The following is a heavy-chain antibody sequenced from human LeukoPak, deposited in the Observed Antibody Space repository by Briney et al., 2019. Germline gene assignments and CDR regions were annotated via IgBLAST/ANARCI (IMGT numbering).Heavy chain of an antibody. Sequence: GSLRLSCAASGFTFTSYSLSWIRQPPGKGPEWIGEINHSGGTTYNPSLKSRVTISVDTSKNQFSLKLNSVTAADTAVYYCVGDALHSSTWYPGPWGQGTLVTVSS. D-gene: IGHD6-13*01. CDR1: GFTFTSYS. CDR3: VGDALHSSTWYPGP. CDR2: INHSGGT. J-gene: IGHJ5*02. V-gene: IGHV4-34*08.